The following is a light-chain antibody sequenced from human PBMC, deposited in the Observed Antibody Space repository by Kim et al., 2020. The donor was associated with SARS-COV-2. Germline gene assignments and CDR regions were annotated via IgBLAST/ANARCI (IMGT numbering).Light chain of an antibody. CDR3: QKYNSAPWT. Sequence: ASVGDRVTITCRASQDIANAWAWYQQKPGTVPKVLIDGASTLQSGVTSRCSGSGSGTEFTLTIGSLQTEDVATYYCQKYNSAPWTFGPGTKVDIK. CDR1: QDIANA. J-gene: IGKJ1*01. V-gene: IGKV1-27*01. CDR2: GAS.